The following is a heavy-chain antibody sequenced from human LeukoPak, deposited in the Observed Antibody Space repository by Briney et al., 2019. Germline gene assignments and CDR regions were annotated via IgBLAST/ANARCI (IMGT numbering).Heavy chain of an antibody. Sequence: SETLSLTCAVYGGSFRGYYWSWIRQPPGKGLEWIGEINHSGSTNYNPSLKSRVTISLDTSMKKFSLKLNSVTAADTAVYYCASTERCSTICPLDYWGQGTLVTVSS. V-gene: IGHV4-34*01. CDR2: INHSGST. CDR3: ASTERCSTICPLDY. D-gene: IGHD2-2*01. J-gene: IGHJ4*02. CDR1: GGSFRGYY.